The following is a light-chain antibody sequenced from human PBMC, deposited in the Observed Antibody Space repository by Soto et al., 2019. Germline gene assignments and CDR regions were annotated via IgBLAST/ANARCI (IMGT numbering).Light chain of an antibody. CDR3: QQYNSSTWT. CDR1: QSISSW. Sequence: DIQMTQSPSTLSASVVDRVTITCRASQSISSWLAWYQQKPGKAPKLLIYKASSLESGVPSRFSGSGSGTEFTLTISSLQPDDFATYYCQQYNSSTWTFGQGTKVDIK. J-gene: IGKJ1*01. V-gene: IGKV1-5*03. CDR2: KAS.